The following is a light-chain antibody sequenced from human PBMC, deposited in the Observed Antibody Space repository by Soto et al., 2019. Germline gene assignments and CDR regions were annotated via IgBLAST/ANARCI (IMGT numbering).Light chain of an antibody. V-gene: IGKV3-20*01. CDR2: GAS. J-gene: IGKJ4*01. Sequence: EIVLTQSPGTLSLSPGERATLSCRASQSVSSSYLAWYQQKPGQAPRLLIYGASSSATGIPDRFSGSGSGTDFTLTISRVEPEDCAVYYCQQYGSSSLTFGGGTKVDIK. CDR1: QSVSSSY. CDR3: QQYGSSSLT.